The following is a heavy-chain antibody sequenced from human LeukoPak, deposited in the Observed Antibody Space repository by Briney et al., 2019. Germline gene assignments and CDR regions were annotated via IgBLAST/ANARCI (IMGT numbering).Heavy chain of an antibody. D-gene: IGHD2-2*01. CDR3: ASASPAGDY. CDR2: IKQDGSEK. Sequence: GGSLRLSWVASGFSFSRHSISWVRQAPGKGLEWVANIKQDGSEKYYVDSVKGRFTISRDNAKNSLHLQMNSLRAEDTAVYYCASASPAGDYWGQGTLVTVSS. V-gene: IGHV3-7*01. J-gene: IGHJ4*02. CDR1: GFSFSRHS.